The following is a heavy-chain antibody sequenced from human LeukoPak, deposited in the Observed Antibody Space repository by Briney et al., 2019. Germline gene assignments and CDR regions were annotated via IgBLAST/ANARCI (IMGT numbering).Heavy chain of an antibody. V-gene: IGHV4-39*01. CDR3: ARLGPYLKGWFDP. Sequence: SETLSLTCTVSGGSMSSSGYYWGWIRQPPGKGLEWIGNIYYSGSTYYNPSLKSRVTISVDTSKNQFSLKLSSVTAADTAVYYCARLGPYLKGWFDPWGQGTLVTVSS. J-gene: IGHJ5*02. CDR1: GGSMSSSGYY. CDR2: IYYSGST.